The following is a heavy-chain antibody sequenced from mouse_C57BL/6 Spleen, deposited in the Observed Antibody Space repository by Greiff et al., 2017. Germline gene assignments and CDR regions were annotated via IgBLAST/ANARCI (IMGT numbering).Heavy chain of an antibody. J-gene: IGHJ1*03. CDR3: TRGRDWYFDV. Sequence: EVKLMESGEGLVKPGGSLKLSCAASGFTFSSYAMSWVRQTPEKRLEWVAYISSGGDYIYYADTVKGRFTISRDNARNTLYLQMSSLKSEDTAMYYCTRGRDWYFDVWGTGTTVTVSS. V-gene: IGHV5-9-1*02. CDR1: GFTFSSYA. CDR2: ISSGGDYI.